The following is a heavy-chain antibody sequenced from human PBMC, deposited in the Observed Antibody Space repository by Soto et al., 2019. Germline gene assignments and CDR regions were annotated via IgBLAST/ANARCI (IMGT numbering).Heavy chain of an antibody. D-gene: IGHD5-12*01. J-gene: IGHJ4*02. CDR2: LHHGGRT. V-gene: IGHV4-4*02. Sequence: SETLSLTCDVSRYSINNNNWWSWVRQPPGGGLEWIGELHHGGRTNYNPSLESRVTFSVDISKNQFFLKLSSVTAADTAVYYCTKNSAYALDYWGQGTLVTVSS. CDR1: RYSINNNNW. CDR3: TKNSAYALDY.